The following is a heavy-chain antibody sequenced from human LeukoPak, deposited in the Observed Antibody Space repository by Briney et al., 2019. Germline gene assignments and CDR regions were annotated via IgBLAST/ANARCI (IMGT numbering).Heavy chain of an antibody. CDR3: ARVGGSGYYNYFDY. CDR2: INWNGGST. D-gene: IGHD3-22*01. V-gene: IGHV3-20*04. J-gene: IGHJ4*02. CDR1: GFTFDDYG. Sequence: PRGSLRLSCAASGFTFDDYGMSWVRQAPGKGLEWVSSINWNGGSTGYADSVKGRFTISRDNAKNSLYLQMNSLRAEDTALYYCARVGGSGYYNYFDYWGQGTLVSVSS.